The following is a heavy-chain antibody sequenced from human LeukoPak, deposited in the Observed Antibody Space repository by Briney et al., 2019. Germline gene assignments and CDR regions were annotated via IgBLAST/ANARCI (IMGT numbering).Heavy chain of an antibody. CDR3: ARDLYSSGWGYFDY. Sequence: SETLSLTCTISGYSISSGYYWGRIRQPPGKGLEGIGSIYHSGSTYYNPSLKSRVTISLDTSENQFSLKLSSVTAADAAVYYCARDLYSSGWGYFDYWGQGTRVTVSS. D-gene: IGHD6-19*01. J-gene: IGHJ4*02. CDR2: IYHSGST. V-gene: IGHV4-38-2*02. CDR1: GYSISSGYY.